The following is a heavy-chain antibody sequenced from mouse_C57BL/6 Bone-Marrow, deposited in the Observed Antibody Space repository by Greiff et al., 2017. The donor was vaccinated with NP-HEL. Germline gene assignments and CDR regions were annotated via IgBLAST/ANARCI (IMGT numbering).Heavy chain of an antibody. J-gene: IGHJ2*01. V-gene: IGHV14-3*01. CDR3: VRRDYYGSSSYYFDY. CDR2: IDPANGNT. CDR1: GFNIKNTY. D-gene: IGHD1-1*01. Sequence: VHVKQSVAELVRPGASVKLSCTASGFNIKNTYMHWVKQRPEQGLEWIGRIDPANGNTKYAPKFQGKATITADTSSNTAYLPLSSLTSEDTAIYYCVRRDYYGSSSYYFDYWGQGTTLTVSS.